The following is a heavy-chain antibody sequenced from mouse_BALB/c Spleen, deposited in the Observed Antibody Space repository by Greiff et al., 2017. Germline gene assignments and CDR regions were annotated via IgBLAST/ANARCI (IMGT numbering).Heavy chain of an antibody. CDR2: ISYSGST. CDR3: AEGDYGGAWFAY. Sequence: QLQQSGPGLVKPSQSLSLTCTVTGYSITSDYAWNWIRQFPGNKLEWMGYISYSGSTSYNPSLKSRISITRDTSKNQFFLQLNSVTTEDTATYYCAEGDYGGAWFAYWGQGTLVTVSA. J-gene: IGHJ3*01. V-gene: IGHV3-2*02. CDR1: GYSITSDYA. D-gene: IGHD2-4*01.